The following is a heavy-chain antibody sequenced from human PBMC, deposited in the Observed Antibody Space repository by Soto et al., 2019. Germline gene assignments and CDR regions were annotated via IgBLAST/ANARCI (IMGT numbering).Heavy chain of an antibody. D-gene: IGHD4-17*01. V-gene: IGHV3-23*01. CDR3: ARVTTVVNFFDY. J-gene: IGHJ4*02. CDR1: GFTFSSYA. CDR2: ISGSGGST. Sequence: EVQLLESGGGLVQPGGSLRLSCAASGFTFSSYAMSWVRQAPGKGLEWVSAISGSGGSTDYADSVKGRFTISRDNSKNTLYLQMNSLRDEDAAVYYCARVTTVVNFFDYWGQGTLVTVS.